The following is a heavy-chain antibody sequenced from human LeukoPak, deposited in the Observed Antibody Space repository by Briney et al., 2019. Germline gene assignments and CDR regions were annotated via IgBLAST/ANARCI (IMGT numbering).Heavy chain of an antibody. V-gene: IGHV1-2*02. D-gene: IGHD4-17*01. CDR2: INPNSGAT. Sequence: DSVKASCKGSGYTFTDYYMHWVRQAPGQGLEWMAKINPNSGATAYAERFQGRVTLTRDTSISTMYMELRTLTSGDTAVYYCARPSDYGDYIDYWGQGTPVTVSS. CDR1: GYTFTDYY. CDR3: ARPSDYGDYIDY. J-gene: IGHJ4*02.